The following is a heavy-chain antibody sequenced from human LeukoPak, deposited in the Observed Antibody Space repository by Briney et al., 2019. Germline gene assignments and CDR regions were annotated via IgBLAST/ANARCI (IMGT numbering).Heavy chain of an antibody. V-gene: IGHV3-74*01. CDR1: GFTFSSYW. D-gene: IGHD7-27*01. CDR2: INSDGSST. CDR3: ASQQLGIDYFDY. Sequence: GGSLRLSCAASGFTFSSYWMHWVRQAPGKGLVWVSRINSDGSSTIYAGSVKGRFTISRDNAKNTLYLQMNSLRGEDTAVYYCASQQLGIDYFDYWGQGTLVTVSS. J-gene: IGHJ4*02.